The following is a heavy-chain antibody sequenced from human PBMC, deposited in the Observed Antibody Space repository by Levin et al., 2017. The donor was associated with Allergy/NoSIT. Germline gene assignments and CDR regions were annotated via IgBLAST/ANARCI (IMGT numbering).Heavy chain of an antibody. CDR3: ARVRYCSGGSCFGDLYYFDY. D-gene: IGHD2-15*01. CDR2: IYSGGST. J-gene: IGHJ4*02. Sequence: GESLKISCAASGFTVSSNYMSWVRQAPGKGLEWVSVIYSGGSTYYADSVKGRFTISRDNSKNTLYLQMNSLRAEDTAVYYCARVRYCSGGSCFGDLYYFDYWGQGTLVTVSS. CDR1: GFTVSSNY. V-gene: IGHV3-53*01.